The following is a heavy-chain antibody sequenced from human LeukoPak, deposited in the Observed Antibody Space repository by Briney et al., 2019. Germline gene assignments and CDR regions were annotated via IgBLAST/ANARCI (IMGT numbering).Heavy chain of an antibody. CDR2: YDTEHGGT. CDR3: ATLSSGIAAAGSTDY. CDR1: GYTLTELS. Sequence: ASVKVSCKVSGYTLTELSMHWVRQAPGKGLEWMEGYDTEHGGTRYAQKFQGRVTMTEDTSTDTAYMELSSLRSEDTAVYYCATLSSGIAAAGSTDYWGQGTLVTVSS. J-gene: IGHJ4*02. V-gene: IGHV1-24*01. D-gene: IGHD6-13*01.